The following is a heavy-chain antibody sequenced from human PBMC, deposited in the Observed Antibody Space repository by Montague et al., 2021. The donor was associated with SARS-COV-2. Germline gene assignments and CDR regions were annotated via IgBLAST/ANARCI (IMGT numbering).Heavy chain of an antibody. D-gene: IGHD2-15*01. CDR1: GGSISSFY. Sequence: SETLSLTCTVSGGSISSFYWSWFRQPPGKGLEWIGYISDSGSTNYNPSLTSRVTMSVDTSKNQFSLKVNSVTAADTAVYYCARHSSATLPAVYWGQGTPVTVSS. CDR3: ARHSSATLPAVY. J-gene: IGHJ4*02. V-gene: IGHV4-59*08. CDR2: ISDSGST.